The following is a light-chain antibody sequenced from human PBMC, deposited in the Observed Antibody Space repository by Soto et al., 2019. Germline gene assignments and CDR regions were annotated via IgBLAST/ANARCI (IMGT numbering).Light chain of an antibody. J-gene: IGKJ3*01. CDR1: QSVGSSY. CDR3: QQYGRTPLT. CDR2: AAS. V-gene: IGKV3-20*01. Sequence: EIVLTQSPGTLSLSPGERVTLSCRASQSVGSSYLAWYQQKPGQAPRLLIYAASSRAAGIPDRFSGSGSGTDFTLTISRLEPEDFAVYYCQQYGRTPLTFGPGTKVDFK.